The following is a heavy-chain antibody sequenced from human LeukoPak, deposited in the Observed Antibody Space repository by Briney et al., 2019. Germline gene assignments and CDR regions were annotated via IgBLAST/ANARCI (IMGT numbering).Heavy chain of an antibody. J-gene: IGHJ4*02. CDR2: INHSGST. D-gene: IGHD2-15*01. CDR1: GGSFSGYY. CDR3: ASATYCSGGSCYFFDY. Sequence: SETLSLTCAVYGGSFSGYYWSWIRQPPGKGLEWMGEINHSGSTNYNPSLKSRVTISVDTSKNQFSLKLSSVTAADTAVYHCASATYCSGGSCYFFDYWGQGTLVTVSS. V-gene: IGHV4-34*01.